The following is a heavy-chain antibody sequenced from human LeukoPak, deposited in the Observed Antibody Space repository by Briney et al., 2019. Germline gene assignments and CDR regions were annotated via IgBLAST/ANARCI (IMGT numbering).Heavy chain of an antibody. CDR1: GFTFSSYS. D-gene: IGHD5-18*01. V-gene: IGHV3-21*01. CDR3: ARDGGYRNTYYFDY. Sequence: GSLRLSCAASGFTFSSYSMNWVRQAPGKGLEWVSSISSSSSSYIYYADSVKGRFTISRDDAKNSLYLQMNSLRAEDTAVYYCARDGGYRNTYYFDYWGQGTLVTVSS. J-gene: IGHJ4*02. CDR2: ISSSSSSYI.